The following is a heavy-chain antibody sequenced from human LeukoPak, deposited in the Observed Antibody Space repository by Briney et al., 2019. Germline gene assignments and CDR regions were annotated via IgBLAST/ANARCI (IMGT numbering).Heavy chain of an antibody. D-gene: IGHD2-21*02. CDR2: ISGGGENQ. CDR1: GFNFGGACG. CDR3: TREGGCDWPFDY. Sequence: GNSLRLSCVASGFNFGGACGMGWVRQSPGKGLEWVATISGGGENQHYADSVKGRFTISRDDSRKIVDLQIDDLRPEDTAMYYCTREGGCDWPFDYWGRGTLVIVAS. J-gene: IGHJ4*02. V-gene: IGHV3-23*01.